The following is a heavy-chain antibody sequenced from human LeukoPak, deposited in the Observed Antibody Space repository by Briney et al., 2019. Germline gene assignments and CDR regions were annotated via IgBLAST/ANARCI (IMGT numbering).Heavy chain of an antibody. J-gene: IGHJ5*02. CDR3: AKHWAGSSGWTWFDP. Sequence: GGSLRLSCAASGFTFSNYAMNWLRQAPGKGLEWVSDISGSGDNTYYADSVKGRFTISRDNSKNTLYLQMNSLRAEDTDVYYSAKHWAGSSGWTWFDPWGQGALVTVSS. D-gene: IGHD6-19*01. CDR1: GFTFSNYA. V-gene: IGHV3-23*01. CDR2: ISGSGDNT.